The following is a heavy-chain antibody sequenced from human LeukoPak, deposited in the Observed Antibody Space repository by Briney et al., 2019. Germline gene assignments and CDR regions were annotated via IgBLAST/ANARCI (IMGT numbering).Heavy chain of an antibody. D-gene: IGHD3-22*01. V-gene: IGHV3-30*04. Sequence: PGGSLRLSCEASGFIFRNYEMKWVRQAPGKGLEWVAVISYDGSNNYYADSLKGRFTIYKDNSKTTLYLQMNSLRAEDTAVYYCARDSFEDSSAYYFDYWGQGTLVTVSS. CDR3: ARDSFEDSSAYYFDY. CDR1: GFIFRNYE. J-gene: IGHJ4*02. CDR2: ISYDGSNN.